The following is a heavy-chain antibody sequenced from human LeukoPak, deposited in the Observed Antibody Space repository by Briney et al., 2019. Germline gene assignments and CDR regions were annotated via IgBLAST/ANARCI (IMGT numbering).Heavy chain of an antibody. D-gene: IGHD6-19*01. CDR1: GYTFTSYA. CDR2: INAGNGNT. Sequence: ASVKVSCKASGYTFTSYAMHWVRQAPGQRLEWMGWINAGNGNTKYSQKFQGRVTITRDTSASTAYMELRSLRSDDTAVYYCARVQRQWLVTYYYYGMDVWGQGTTVTVSS. CDR3: ARVQRQWLVTYYYYGMDV. V-gene: IGHV1-3*01. J-gene: IGHJ6*02.